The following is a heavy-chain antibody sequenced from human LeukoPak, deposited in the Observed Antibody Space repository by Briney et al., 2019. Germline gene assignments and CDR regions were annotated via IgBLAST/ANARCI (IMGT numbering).Heavy chain of an antibody. CDR2: IKEDGTET. D-gene: IGHD5-24*01. CDR1: GFMFSSNW. CDR3: AKEGRSLQTY. V-gene: IGHV3-7*03. Sequence: GGSLRLSFAASGFMFSSNWMSWVRLAPGKGLEWVANIKEDGTETYYVDSVKGRFTISRDNAKNSLYLQMNSLRVEDTAVYYCAKEGRSLQTYWGQGTLVTVSS. J-gene: IGHJ4*02.